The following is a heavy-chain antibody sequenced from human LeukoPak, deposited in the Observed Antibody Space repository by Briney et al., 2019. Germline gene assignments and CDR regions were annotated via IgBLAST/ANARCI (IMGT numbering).Heavy chain of an antibody. J-gene: IGHJ4*02. V-gene: IGHV3-21*01. D-gene: IGHD3-16*01. CDR3: ARDLGYDYVWGSFDY. CDR2: ISSSSSYI. CDR1: GFTFSSYS. Sequence: GGSLRLSCAASGFTFSSYSMNWVRQAPGKGLEWVSSISSSSSYIYYADSVKGRFTISRDNAKNSLYLHMNSLRAEDTAVYYCARDLGYDYVWGSFDYWGQGTLVTVSS.